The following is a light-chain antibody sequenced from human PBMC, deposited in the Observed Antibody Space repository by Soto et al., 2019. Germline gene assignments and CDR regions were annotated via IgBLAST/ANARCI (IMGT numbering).Light chain of an antibody. Sequence: QSVLTQPPSASGTPGQRVTISCSGSSSNIGSNTVSWYQQLPGTAPKLLIYTNNQRPSGVPDRFSGSKSGTSASLAISGLQSEDEADYYCAAWDDGLNGVVFGGGTKLTVL. CDR2: TNN. CDR3: AAWDDGLNGVV. V-gene: IGLV1-44*01. CDR1: SSNIGSNT. J-gene: IGLJ2*01.